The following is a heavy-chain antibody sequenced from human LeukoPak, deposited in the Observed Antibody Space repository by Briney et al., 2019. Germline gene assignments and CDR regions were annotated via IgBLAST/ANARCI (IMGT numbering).Heavy chain of an antibody. J-gene: IGHJ4*02. D-gene: IGHD5-18*01. CDR3: AKDRTMASYGYSPGDY. Sequence: GGSLRLSCAASGFTVSSNYMSWVRQAPGKGLEWVSVIYSGGSTYYADSVKGRFTISRDNFKNTLYLQMNSLRAEDTAVYYCAKDRTMASYGYSPGDYWGQGTLVTVSS. CDR2: IYSGGST. CDR1: GFTVSSNY. V-gene: IGHV3-53*01.